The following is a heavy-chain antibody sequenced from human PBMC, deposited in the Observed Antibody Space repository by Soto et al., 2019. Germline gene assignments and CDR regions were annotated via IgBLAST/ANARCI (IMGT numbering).Heavy chain of an antibody. Sequence: EVQLVESGGGLVKPGGSLRLSCAASGFTFSSYSMNWVRQAPGKGLEWVSSISSSSSYIYYADSVKGRFTISRDNAKNRLHLQMNGLTVEDTAVYYCARDPGPRYCSGGSCYSRYYYHMGLWGKGTTVTV. V-gene: IGHV3-21*01. CDR2: ISSSSSYI. CDR1: GFTFSSYS. D-gene: IGHD2-15*01. CDR3: ARDPGPRYCSGGSCYSRYYYHMGL. J-gene: IGHJ6*03.